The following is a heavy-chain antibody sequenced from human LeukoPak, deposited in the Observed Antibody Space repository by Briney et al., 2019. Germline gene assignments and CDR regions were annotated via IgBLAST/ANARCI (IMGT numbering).Heavy chain of an antibody. D-gene: IGHD6-19*01. CDR2: IIPIFGIA. Sequence: ASVKVSCKASGGTFSSYAISWVRQAPGQGLEWMGRIIPIFGIANYAQKFQGRVTITADKSTSTAYMELSSLRSEDTAVYYCARTNSGWYEGNHLGYWGQGTLVTVSS. CDR3: ARTNSGWYEGNHLGY. V-gene: IGHV1-69*04. CDR1: GGTFSSYA. J-gene: IGHJ4*02.